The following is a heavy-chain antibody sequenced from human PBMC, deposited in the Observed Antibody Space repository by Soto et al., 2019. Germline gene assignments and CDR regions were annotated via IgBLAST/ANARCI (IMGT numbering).Heavy chain of an antibody. CDR1: GGTFSSYA. V-gene: IGHV1-69*13. J-gene: IGHJ4*02. D-gene: IGHD6-6*01. CDR3: ARVPDSYSSSDY. CDR2: IIPIFGTA. Sequence: ASVKVSCKASGGTFSSYAISWVRQAPGQGLEWMGGIIPIFGTANYSQKFQGRVTITADESTSTAYMELSSLRSEDTAVYYCARVPDSYSSSDYWGQGTLVTVSS.